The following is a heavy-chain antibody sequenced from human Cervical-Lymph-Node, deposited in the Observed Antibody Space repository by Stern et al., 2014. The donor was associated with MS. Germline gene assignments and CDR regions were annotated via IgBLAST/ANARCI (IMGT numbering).Heavy chain of an antibody. J-gene: IGHJ4*02. Sequence: QLVQSGAEVTKPGASVKISCKASGNTFTSYYMHWVRQAPGQGLEWMGIINPIGGSTHYAQKFQGRVTMTRDTSTSTVYMEVSSLRSDDAAVYYCATYSSSWYPPWCWDQGTLVTVSS. CDR1: GNTFTSYY. V-gene: IGHV1-46*01. CDR2: INPIGGST. CDR3: ATYSSSWYPPWC. D-gene: IGHD6-13*01.